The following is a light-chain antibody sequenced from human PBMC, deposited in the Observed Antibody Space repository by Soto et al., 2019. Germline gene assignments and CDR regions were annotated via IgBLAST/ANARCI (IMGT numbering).Light chain of an antibody. J-gene: IGKJ3*01. CDR1: QDISNY. CDR3: QQYDNLLIFT. Sequence: DIQMTQSPSSLSASVGDRVTITCQASQDISNYLNWDQQKPGKAPKLLIYDASNLETGVPSRFSGSGSGTDFTFTISSLQPEDIATYYCQQYDNLLIFTFGPGPKVDIK. CDR2: DAS. V-gene: IGKV1-33*01.